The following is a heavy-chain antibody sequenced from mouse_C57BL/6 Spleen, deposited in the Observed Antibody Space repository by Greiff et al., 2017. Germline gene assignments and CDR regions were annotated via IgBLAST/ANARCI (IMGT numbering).Heavy chain of an antibody. V-gene: IGHV1-81*01. Sequence: VQLQQSGAELARPGASVKLSCKASGYTFTSYGISWVKQRTGQGLEWIGEIYPRSGNTYYNEKFKGKATLTADKSSSTAYMELRSLTSEDSAVYFCARGDYYGSSERMDYWGQGTSVTVSS. J-gene: IGHJ4*01. CDR1: GYTFTSYG. CDR2: IYPRSGNT. D-gene: IGHD1-1*01. CDR3: ARGDYYGSSERMDY.